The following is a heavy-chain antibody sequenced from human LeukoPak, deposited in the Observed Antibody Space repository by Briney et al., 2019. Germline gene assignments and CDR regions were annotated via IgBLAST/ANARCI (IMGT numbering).Heavy chain of an antibody. V-gene: IGHV3-7*01. CDR1: GFTFRSYW. CDR3: ARDSDNWNYRHFDY. Sequence: PGGSLRLSCAASGFTFRSYWMSWVRQAPGKGLEWVANINQDGSEKYYVDSVKGRFTISRDNAKNSLYLQMNSLRAEDTAVYYCARDSDNWNYRHFDYWGQGTLVTVSS. CDR2: INQDGSEK. D-gene: IGHD1-7*01. J-gene: IGHJ4*02.